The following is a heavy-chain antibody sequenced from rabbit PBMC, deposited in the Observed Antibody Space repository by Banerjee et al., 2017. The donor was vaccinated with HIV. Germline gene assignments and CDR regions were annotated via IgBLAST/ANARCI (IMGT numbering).Heavy chain of an antibody. J-gene: IGHJ4*01. Sequence: QQQLVESGGGLVKPGASLTLTCKASGFSFSTNAVMCWVRQAPGKGLEWIGSIVPIFGVTYYANWVNGRCTISSHNAQNTLYLQLNSLTAANTATYFCVRDRAKIGGDYGPYYFDLWGPGTLVTVS. V-gene: IGHV1S47*01. CDR1: GFSFSTNA. CDR3: VRDRAKIGGDYGPYYFDL. CDR2: IVPIFGVT. D-gene: IGHD2-1*01.